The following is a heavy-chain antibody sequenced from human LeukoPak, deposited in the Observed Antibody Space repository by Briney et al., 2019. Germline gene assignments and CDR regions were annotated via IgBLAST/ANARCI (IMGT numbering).Heavy chain of an antibody. CDR1: GFTFSSYA. D-gene: IGHD4-23*01. CDR2: TSYDGSNK. CDR3: ARGRPHGNDY. V-gene: IGHV3-30-3*01. Sequence: PGGSLRLSCAASGFTFSSYAMSWVRQAPGKGLEWVAVTSYDGSNKYYADSVKGRFTISRDNAKNTLYLQMNSLRVEDTAVYYCARGRPHGNDYWGQGTLVTVSS. J-gene: IGHJ4*02.